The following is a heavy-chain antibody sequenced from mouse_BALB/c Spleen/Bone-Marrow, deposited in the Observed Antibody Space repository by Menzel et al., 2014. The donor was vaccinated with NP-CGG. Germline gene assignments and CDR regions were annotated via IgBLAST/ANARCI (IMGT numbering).Heavy chain of an antibody. J-gene: IGHJ2*01. CDR2: IYPGDGET. D-gene: IGHD1-1*02. V-gene: IGHV1-80*01. CDR1: GYPFSSYW. CDR3: ARKYGDY. Sequence: QVHVKQSGAELVRPGSSVKISCKASGYPFSSYWMSWVKQRPGQGLEWIGQIYPGDGETNYNGKFKGNATLTADKSSSTACMQLISLTSEDSAVYFCARKYGDYWGQGTTLTVSS.